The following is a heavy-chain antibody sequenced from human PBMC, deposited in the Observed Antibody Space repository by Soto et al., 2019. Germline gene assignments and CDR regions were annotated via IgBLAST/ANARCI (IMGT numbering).Heavy chain of an antibody. V-gene: IGHV4-31*03. D-gene: IGHD4-17*01. CDR2: IYYSGST. Sequence: QVQLQESGPGLVKPSQTLSLTCTVSGGSISSGGYYWSWIRQLPGKGLEWIGYIYYSGSTHYNPSLKSRITMSVDTSKNQFSLKLSSVTAADTAVYYCARNSTVTTCFDYWGQGTLVTVSS. CDR3: ARNSTVTTCFDY. CDR1: GGSISSGGYY. J-gene: IGHJ4*02.